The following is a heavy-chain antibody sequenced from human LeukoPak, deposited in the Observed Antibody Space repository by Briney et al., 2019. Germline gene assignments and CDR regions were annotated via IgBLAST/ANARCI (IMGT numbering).Heavy chain of an antibody. D-gene: IGHD3-22*01. Sequence: PGGSLRLSCAASGFTFSTYAMTWDRQAPGKGLEWVSVISGSGDDTDYADPVKGRFTISRDNSKNTLSLQMNSLRAEDTAVYYCAKGDYYYDSSGYYLGGYFDSWGQGTLVTVSS. V-gene: IGHV3-23*01. J-gene: IGHJ4*02. CDR2: ISGSGDDT. CDR3: AKGDYYYDSSGYYLGGYFDS. CDR1: GFTFSTYA.